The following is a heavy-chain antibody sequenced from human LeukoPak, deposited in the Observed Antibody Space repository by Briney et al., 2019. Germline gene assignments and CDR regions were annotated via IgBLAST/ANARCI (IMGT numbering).Heavy chain of an antibody. CDR3: ARGDYGDYRVFYTLFDY. D-gene: IGHD4-17*01. CDR2: IYLGDSDT. Sequence: GESLKISCKGSGYSFTSYWIAWVRQMPGKRLEWMGIIYLGDSDTRYSPSFQGQVTISADKSISTAYLQWSSLKASDTAMYYCARGDYGDYRVFYTLFDYWGQGTLVTVSS. CDR1: GYSFTSYW. J-gene: IGHJ4*02. V-gene: IGHV5-51*01.